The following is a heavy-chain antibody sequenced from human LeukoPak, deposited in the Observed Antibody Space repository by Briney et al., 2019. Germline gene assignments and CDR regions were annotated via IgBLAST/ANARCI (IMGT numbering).Heavy chain of an antibody. CDR1: GFTFSSYA. CDR3: GKEGDIVVVVAHNWYFDL. Sequence: GGSLRLSCAASGFTFSSYAMSWVRQAPGKGLEWVSAISGSGGSTYYADSVKGRFTISRDNSKNTLYLQMNSLRAEDTAVYYCGKEGDIVVVVAHNWYFDLWGRGTLVTVSS. D-gene: IGHD2-15*01. J-gene: IGHJ2*01. CDR2: ISGSGGST. V-gene: IGHV3-23*01.